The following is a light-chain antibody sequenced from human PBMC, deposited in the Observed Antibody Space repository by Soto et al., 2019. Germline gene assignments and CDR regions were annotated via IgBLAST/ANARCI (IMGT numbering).Light chain of an antibody. CDR2: EVS. CDR1: SSDVGRYNL. J-gene: IGLJ2*01. V-gene: IGLV2-23*02. Sequence: QSALTQPASVSGSPGQSITISCTGTSSDVGRYNLVSWYQQHPGKAPKLMIYEVSTRPSGVSNLFSGSKSGNTASLTISGLQAEDEADYYCCSYAGSSTVLFGGGTKLTVL. CDR3: CSYAGSSTVL.